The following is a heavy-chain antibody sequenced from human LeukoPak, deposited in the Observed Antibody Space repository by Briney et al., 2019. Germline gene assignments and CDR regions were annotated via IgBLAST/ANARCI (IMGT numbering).Heavy chain of an antibody. Sequence: SETLSLTCTASGNSISSYYWSWIRQPAGKGLEWIGRIYTSGSTNYNPSLKSRVTMSVDTSKNQFSLKLSSVTAADTAVYYCAGHPPHTWSQHNWYFDLWGRGTLVTVSS. V-gene: IGHV4-4*07. CDR2: IYTSGST. J-gene: IGHJ2*01. D-gene: IGHD1-1*01. CDR1: GNSISSYY. CDR3: AGHPPHTWSQHNWYFDL.